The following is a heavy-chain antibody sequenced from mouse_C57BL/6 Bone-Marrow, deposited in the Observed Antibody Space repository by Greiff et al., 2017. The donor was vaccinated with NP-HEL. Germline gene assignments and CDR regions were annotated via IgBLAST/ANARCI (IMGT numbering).Heavy chain of an antibody. CDR3: ARGILYDYDGYWYFDV. V-gene: IGHV2-9-1*01. D-gene: IGHD2-4*01. CDR1: GFSLTSYA. J-gene: IGHJ1*03. Sequence: QVQLKESGPGLVAPSQSLSITCTVSGFSLTSYAISWVRQPPGKGLEWLGVIWTGGGTHYNSALKSRLSISQDNSKSQVFLKMNSLQTDDTARYYWARGILYDYDGYWYFDVWGTETTVTVSS. CDR2: IWTGGGT.